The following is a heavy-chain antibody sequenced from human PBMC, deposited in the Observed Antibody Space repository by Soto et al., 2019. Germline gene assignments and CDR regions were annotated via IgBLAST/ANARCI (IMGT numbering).Heavy chain of an antibody. J-gene: IGHJ6*02. CDR3: ARHTSPYYGMDV. CDR2: IYPRDSDT. Sequence: GESLKISCKGSGYTFTNYWIGWVRQMPGKGPEWMGIIYPRDSDTRYSPSFRGQVTISADKFITTAYLQWSSLKASDTAIYFCARHTSPYYGMDVWGQGTTVTVSS. V-gene: IGHV5-51*01. CDR1: GYTFTNYW.